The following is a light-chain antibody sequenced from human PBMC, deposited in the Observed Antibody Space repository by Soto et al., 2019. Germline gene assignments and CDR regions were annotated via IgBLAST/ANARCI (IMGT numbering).Light chain of an antibody. CDR3: QQYYSYPLT. J-gene: IGKJ3*01. Sequence: AIRMTQSPSSFSASTGDRVTITCRASQGISSYLAWYQQKPGKAPKLLIYAASTLQSGVPSRFSGSGSVTDFTLTIRCLQSEDFATYYCQQYYSYPLTVGPGTKVDIK. CDR2: AAS. V-gene: IGKV1-8*01. CDR1: QGISSY.